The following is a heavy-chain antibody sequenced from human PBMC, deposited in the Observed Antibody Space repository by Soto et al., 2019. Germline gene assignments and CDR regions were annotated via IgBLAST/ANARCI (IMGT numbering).Heavy chain of an antibody. CDR1: GYSFAIYW. Sequence: GESLKISCKASGYSFAIYWIGWVRQMPGKGLEWMAIIYPGDSDTRYSPSFQGQVTISADKSISTAYLQWSSLKASDTAIYYCARHSGSLNAFDIWGQGTLVTVSS. J-gene: IGHJ3*02. V-gene: IGHV5-51*01. D-gene: IGHD3-22*01. CDR2: IYPGDSDT. CDR3: ARHSGSLNAFDI.